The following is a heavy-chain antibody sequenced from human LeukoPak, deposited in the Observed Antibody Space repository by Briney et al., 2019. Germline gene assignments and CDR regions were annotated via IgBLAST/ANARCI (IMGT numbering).Heavy chain of an antibody. CDR3: ARTATRGITASIRYFDL. CDR1: GGSLNSYW. Sequence: SETLSLTCTVSGGSLNSYWWSWVRQPRGQGLEWIAYIYYSGSTNYNPSLKSRVTISVDKSKNQFSLTLNSVTAADTAIYYCARTATRGITASIRYFDLWGQGTLLTVSS. CDR2: IYYSGST. D-gene: IGHD4-11*01. V-gene: IGHV4-59*01. J-gene: IGHJ4*02.